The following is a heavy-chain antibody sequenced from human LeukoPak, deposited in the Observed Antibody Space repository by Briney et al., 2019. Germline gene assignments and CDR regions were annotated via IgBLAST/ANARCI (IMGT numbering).Heavy chain of an antibody. CDR2: INAYNGNT. J-gene: IGHJ3*02. V-gene: IGHV1-18*01. Sequence: ASVKVSCKASGYTFTSYGISWVRQAPGQGLEWMGWINAYNGNTNYAQKLQGRVTMTTDTSTSTAYMELRSLRSDDTAVCYCARDNYYDSSGYYFGAFDIWGQGTMVTVSS. CDR3: ARDNYYDSSGYYFGAFDI. D-gene: IGHD3-22*01. CDR1: GYTFTSYG.